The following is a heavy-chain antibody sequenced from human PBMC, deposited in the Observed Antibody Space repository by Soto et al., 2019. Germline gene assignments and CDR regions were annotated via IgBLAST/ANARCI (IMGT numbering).Heavy chain of an antibody. CDR1: GYTFTSYD. CDR3: ARGQITGYCSGGSCYTAAY. CDR2: MNPNSGNT. D-gene: IGHD2-15*01. J-gene: IGHJ4*02. V-gene: IGHV1-8*01. Sequence: QVQLVQSGAEVKKPGASVKVSCKASGYTFTSYDINWVRQATGQGLEWMGWMNPNSGNTGYAQKFQGRVTMTRNTXXSXAXXELRSLRSEDTAVYYCARGQITGYCSGGSCYTAAYWGQGTLVTVSS.